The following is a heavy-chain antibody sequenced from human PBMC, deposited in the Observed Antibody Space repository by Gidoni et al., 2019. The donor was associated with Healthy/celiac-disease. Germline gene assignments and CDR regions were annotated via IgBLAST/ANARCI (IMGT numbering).Heavy chain of an antibody. CDR3: ASEYYDFWSGYYTDY. J-gene: IGHJ4*02. Sequence: EVQLVESWGGLVQPGGSLRLSCAASGFTFSSYWMSWVRQAPGKGLGWVANIKQDGSEKYYVDSVKGRFTISRDNAKNSLYLQMNSLRAEDTAVYYCASEYYDFWSGYYTDYWGQGTLVTVSS. CDR1: GFTFSSYW. CDR2: IKQDGSEK. D-gene: IGHD3-3*01. V-gene: IGHV3-7*01.